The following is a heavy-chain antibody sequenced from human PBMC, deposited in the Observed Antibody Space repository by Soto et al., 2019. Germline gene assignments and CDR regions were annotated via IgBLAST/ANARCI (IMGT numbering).Heavy chain of an antibody. J-gene: IGHJ5*02. CDR1: GYTFTSYG. CDR3: ARARQQLVRRYNWFDP. Sequence: ASVKVSCKASGYTFTSYGISWVRQAHGQGLEWMGWISAYNGNTNYAQKLQGRVTMTTDTSTSTAYMELRSLRSDDTAVYYCARARQQLVRRYNWFDPWGQGTLVTVSS. D-gene: IGHD6-13*01. CDR2: ISAYNGNT. V-gene: IGHV1-18*04.